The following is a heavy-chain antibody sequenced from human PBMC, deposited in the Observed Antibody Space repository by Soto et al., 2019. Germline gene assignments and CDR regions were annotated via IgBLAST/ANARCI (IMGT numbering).Heavy chain of an antibody. CDR1: GYSISSGYY. CDR2: IYHSGST. V-gene: IGHV4-38-2*02. Sequence: KTSETLSLTCAVSGYSISSGYYWGWIRQPPGKGLEWIGSIYHSGSTYYNPSLKSRVTIPVDTSKNQFSLKLSSVTAADTAVYYCARDPGYYGMDVWGQGTTVTVSS. D-gene: IGHD3-10*01. CDR3: ARDPGYYGMDV. J-gene: IGHJ6*02.